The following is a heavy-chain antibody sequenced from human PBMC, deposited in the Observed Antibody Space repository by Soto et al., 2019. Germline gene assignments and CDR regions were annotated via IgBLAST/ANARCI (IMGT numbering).Heavy chain of an antibody. CDR1: GGSISSYY. CDR3: ARGYLDFWSGYPNNWFDP. CDR2: IYYSGST. J-gene: IGHJ5*02. Sequence: SETLSLTCTVSGGSISSYYWSWIRQPPGKGLEWIGYIYYSGSTNYNPSLKSRVTISVDTSKNQFSLKLSSVTAADTAVYYCARGYLDFWSGYPNNWFDPWGQGTLVTVSS. V-gene: IGHV4-59*01. D-gene: IGHD3-3*01.